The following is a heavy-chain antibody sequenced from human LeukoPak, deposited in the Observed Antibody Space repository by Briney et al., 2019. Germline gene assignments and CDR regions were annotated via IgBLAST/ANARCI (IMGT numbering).Heavy chain of an antibody. Sequence: PGGSLRLSCAASGFTFSSYWMHWVRQAPGKGLVWVSRMNSDGSSTSYADSVKGRFTISRDNAKNTLYLQMNSLRAEDTAVYYCARDHYSNHDYWGQGTLVTVSS. D-gene: IGHD4-11*01. J-gene: IGHJ4*02. CDR3: ARDHYSNHDY. CDR2: MNSDGSST. V-gene: IGHV3-74*01. CDR1: GFTFSSYW.